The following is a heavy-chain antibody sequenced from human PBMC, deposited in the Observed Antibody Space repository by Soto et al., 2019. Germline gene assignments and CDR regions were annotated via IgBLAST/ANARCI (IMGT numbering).Heavy chain of an antibody. D-gene: IGHD2-2*01. CDR3: EGHQSVVVPAANNKQYYGMDV. Sequence: GESLKISCKGSGYSFTSYWIGWVRQMPGKGLEWMGIIDPGDSDTRYSPSFQGQVTISADKSISTAYLQWSSLKGSDTAPYDWEGHQSVVVPAANNKQYYGMDVRGQRTTVT. J-gene: IGHJ6*02. CDR2: IDPGDSDT. V-gene: IGHV5-51*01. CDR1: GYSFTSYW.